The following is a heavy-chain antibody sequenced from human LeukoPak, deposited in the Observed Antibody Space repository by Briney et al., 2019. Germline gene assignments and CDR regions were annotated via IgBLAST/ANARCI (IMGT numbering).Heavy chain of an antibody. CDR1: GFTFSSYA. CDR2: ISGSGGST. Sequence: GGSLRLSCAASGFTFSSYAMSWVRQAPGKGLEWVSAISGSGGSTYYADSVKGRFTISRDNSKNTLYLQMNSLRAEDTAVYYCAKDRGYYDFRRSYYGMDVWGQGTTVTVSS. D-gene: IGHD3-3*01. CDR3: AKDRGYYDFRRSYYGMDV. J-gene: IGHJ6*02. V-gene: IGHV3-23*01.